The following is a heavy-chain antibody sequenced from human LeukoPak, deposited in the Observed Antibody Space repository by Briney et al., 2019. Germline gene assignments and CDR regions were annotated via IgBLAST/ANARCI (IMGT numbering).Heavy chain of an antibody. CDR2: INHSGST. CDR1: GGSFSGYY. Sequence: PSETLSLTCAVYGGSFSGYYWSWIRQPPGKGLEWIGEINHSGSTNYNPSLKSRVTISVDASKNQFSLKLSSVTAADTAVYYCASLGYCSGGSCYDYYYYYYYMDVWGKGTTVTVSS. J-gene: IGHJ6*03. CDR3: ASLGYCSGGSCYDYYYYYYYMDV. D-gene: IGHD2-15*01. V-gene: IGHV4-34*01.